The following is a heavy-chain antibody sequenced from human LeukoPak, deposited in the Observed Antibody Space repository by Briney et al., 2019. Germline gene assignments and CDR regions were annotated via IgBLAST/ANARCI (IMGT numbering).Heavy chain of an antibody. CDR3: AAVVPAVMGYFDY. CDR1: GGTFSSYA. Sequence: VASVKVSCKASGGTFSSYALSWVRQAPGQGPEWMGGIIPIFGTANYAQKFQGRVTITADESTSTAYMELSSLRSEDTAVYYCAAVVPAVMGYFDYWGQGTLVTVSS. D-gene: IGHD2-2*01. CDR2: IIPIFGTA. J-gene: IGHJ4*02. V-gene: IGHV1-69*13.